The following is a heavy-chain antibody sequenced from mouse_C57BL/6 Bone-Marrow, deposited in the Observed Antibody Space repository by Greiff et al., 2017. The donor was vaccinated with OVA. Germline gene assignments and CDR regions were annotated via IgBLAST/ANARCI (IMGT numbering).Heavy chain of an antibody. CDR2: IYPGSGST. CDR1: GYTFTSYW. V-gene: IGHV1-55*01. J-gene: IGHJ2*01. D-gene: IGHD1-1*01. Sequence: QVQLKQPGAELVKPGASVKMSCKASGYTFTSYWITWVKQRPGQGLEWIGDIYPGSGSTNYNEKFKSKATLTVDTSSSTAYMQLSSLTSEDSAVYYCARLGRCSSHYYFDYWGQGTTLTVSS. CDR3: ARLGRCSSHYYFDY.